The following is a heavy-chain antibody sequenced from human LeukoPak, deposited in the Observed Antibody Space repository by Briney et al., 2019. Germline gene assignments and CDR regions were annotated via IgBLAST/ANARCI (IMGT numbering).Heavy chain of an antibody. Sequence: GGSLRLSCAASGFTVSSNYMSWVRQAPEKGVEWVSVIYSGGSTYYADSVKGRFTISRDNSKNTLYLQMNSLRAEDTAVYYCARDTSSSWYQGWFDPWGQGTLVTVSS. D-gene: IGHD6-13*01. J-gene: IGHJ5*02. CDR3: ARDTSSSWYQGWFDP. V-gene: IGHV3-66*01. CDR1: GFTVSSNY. CDR2: IYSGGST.